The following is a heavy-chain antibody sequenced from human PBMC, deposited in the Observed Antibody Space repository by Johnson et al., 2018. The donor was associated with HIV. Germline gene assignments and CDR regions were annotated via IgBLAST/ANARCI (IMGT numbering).Heavy chain of an antibody. D-gene: IGHD3-22*01. J-gene: IGHJ3*02. CDR2: INWNGGST. CDR3: ARDRRNYYESSGYPDYDGFDI. CDR1: GFTFDDYG. V-gene: IGHV3-20*04. Sequence: VQLMESGGGVVRPGGSLRLSCAASGFTFDDYGMSWVRQAPGKGLEWVSGINWNGGSTGYADSVKGRFTIPRDNARNSLYLQMNSLRADDTALYYCARDRRNYYESSGYPDYDGFDIWGQGTMLIVSS.